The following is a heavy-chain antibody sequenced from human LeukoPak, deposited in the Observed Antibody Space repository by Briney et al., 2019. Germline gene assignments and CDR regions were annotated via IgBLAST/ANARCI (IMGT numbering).Heavy chain of an antibody. CDR3: ARDKRFSSSWYGAFDI. CDR2: ISSSSSYI. Sequence: GGSLRLSCAASGFTFSSYSMNRVRQAPGKGLEWVSSISSSSSYIYYADSVKGRFTISRDNAKNSLYLQMNSLRAEDTAVYYCARDKRFSSSWYGAFDIWGQGTMVTVSS. J-gene: IGHJ3*02. CDR1: GFTFSSYS. D-gene: IGHD6-13*01. V-gene: IGHV3-21*01.